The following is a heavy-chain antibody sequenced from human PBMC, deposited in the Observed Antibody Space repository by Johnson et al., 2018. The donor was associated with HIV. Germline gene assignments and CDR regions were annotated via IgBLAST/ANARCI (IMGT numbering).Heavy chain of an antibody. CDR2: ISGSGGST. J-gene: IGHJ3*02. D-gene: IGHD3-22*01. CDR1: GFTFSSYG. Sequence: QVQLVESGGGVVQPGGSLRLSCVVSGFTFSSYGMHWVRQAPGKGLEWVSAISGSGGSTYYADSVKGRFTISRDNSKNTLYLQINSLGAEDTAVYYCAREHRYYYDSSGYYRGDAFDIWGQGTMVTVSS. CDR3: AREHRYYYDSSGYYRGDAFDI. V-gene: IGHV3-NL1*01.